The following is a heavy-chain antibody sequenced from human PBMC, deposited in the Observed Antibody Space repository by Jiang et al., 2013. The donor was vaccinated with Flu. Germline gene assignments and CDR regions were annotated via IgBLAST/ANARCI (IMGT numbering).Heavy chain of an antibody. CDR1: GLSLTTSGVA. CDR3: ARRLWSGTRDYDH. D-gene: IGHD2-21*01. Sequence: KPTQTLTLTCTLSGLSLTTSGVAVAWIRQPAGKALEWLALIYWDDDKRYSPSLKSRLTITTDTSKNQVVLTMTNMDPVDIAIYFCARRLWSGTRDYDHWGQGALVTVSS. J-gene: IGHJ4*02. CDR2: IYWDDDK. V-gene: IGHV2-5*02.